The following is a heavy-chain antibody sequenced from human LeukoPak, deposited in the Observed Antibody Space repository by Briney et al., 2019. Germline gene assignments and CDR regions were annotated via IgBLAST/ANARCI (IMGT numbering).Heavy chain of an antibody. CDR2: IKSKTDGGTT. D-gene: IGHD2-2*01. Sequence: GGSLRLSCAASGFTFTDAWMSWVRQAPGTGLEWVGRIKSKTDGGTTEYAAPVKGRFSISRDDSENTLYLQMNSLKTEDTAVYYCTTAPAAYTFDYWGQGTLVTVSS. CDR3: TTAPAAYTFDY. J-gene: IGHJ4*02. V-gene: IGHV3-15*01. CDR1: GFTFTDAW.